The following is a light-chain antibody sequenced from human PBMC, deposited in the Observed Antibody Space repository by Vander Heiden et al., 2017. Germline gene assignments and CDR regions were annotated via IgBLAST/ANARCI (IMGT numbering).Light chain of an antibody. CDR3: QQAYNFPLT. CDR1: QDSTSW. Sequence: IQLSQSPSSVCDSVGVRVNITWWASQDSTSWLAWYQQKSGIAPKLRVYAASSMKSGVPSRFSGSGSGTDFSLTISSLQPEEFATYYCQQAYNFPLTFGGGTKVEIK. V-gene: IGKV1-12*01. J-gene: IGKJ4*01. CDR2: AAS.